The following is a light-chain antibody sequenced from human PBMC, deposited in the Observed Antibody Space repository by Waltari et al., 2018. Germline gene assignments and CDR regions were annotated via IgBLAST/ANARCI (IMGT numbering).Light chain of an antibody. CDR3: QQYNTWPGT. CDR2: GAS. Sequence: EIVMTQSPATLSVSPGERATLSCRASQSVSSNLAWYQQIPGQAPRLLIYGASTRATGIPARFTGSVSATEFTLTISSMQSEDFAVYYCQQYNTWPGTFGQGTKVEIK. CDR1: QSVSSN. V-gene: IGKV3-15*01. J-gene: IGKJ1*01.